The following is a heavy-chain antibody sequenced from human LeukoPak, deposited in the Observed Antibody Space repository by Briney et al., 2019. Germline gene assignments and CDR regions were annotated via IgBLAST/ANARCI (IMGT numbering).Heavy chain of an antibody. D-gene: IGHD1-26*01. V-gene: IGHV3-30*03. Sequence: GGSLRLSCAASGFTFSSYSMNWVRQAPGKGLEWVAVISYDATNKYYAESVKGRFTVSRDNSKNTLDLQMNSLRVEDTAVYYCARDPSRSGSYRFDSWGQGILVTVSS. CDR3: ARDPSRSGSYRFDS. CDR2: ISYDATNK. J-gene: IGHJ4*02. CDR1: GFTFSSYS.